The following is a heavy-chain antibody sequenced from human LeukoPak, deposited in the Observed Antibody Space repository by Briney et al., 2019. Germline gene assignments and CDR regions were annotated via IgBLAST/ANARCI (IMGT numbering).Heavy chain of an antibody. CDR3: ARGRYSYGSGSYYPKGFDY. V-gene: IGHV4-34*01. Sequence: SETLSLTCAVYGGSFSGYYWSWIRQPPGKGLEWIGEINHSGSTNYNPSLKSRVTISVDTSKNQFSLKLSSVTAADTAVYYCARGRYSYGSGSYYPKGFDYWGQGTLVTVSS. J-gene: IGHJ4*02. D-gene: IGHD3-10*01. CDR1: GGSFSGYY. CDR2: INHSGST.